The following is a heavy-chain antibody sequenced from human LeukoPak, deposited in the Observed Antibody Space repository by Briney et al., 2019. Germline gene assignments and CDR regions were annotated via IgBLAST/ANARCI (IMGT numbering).Heavy chain of an antibody. D-gene: IGHD3-22*01. CDR1: GFSFSGYA. CDR3: ARDSYNYYDSSGYYYSKDY. V-gene: IGHV3-21*01. Sequence: PGGSLRFSCTSSGFSFSGYAMIWVRQAPGKGLEWVSSISSSSSYIYYADSVKGRFTISRDNAKNSLYLQMNSLRAEDTAVYYCARDSYNYYDSSGYYYSKDYWGQGTLVTVSS. J-gene: IGHJ4*02. CDR2: ISSSSSYI.